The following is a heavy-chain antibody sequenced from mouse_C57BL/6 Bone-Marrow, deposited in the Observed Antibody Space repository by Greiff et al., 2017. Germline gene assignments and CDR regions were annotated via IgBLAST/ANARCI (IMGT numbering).Heavy chain of an antibody. Sequence: QVQLQQSGAELARPGASVKLSCKASGYTFTSYGISWVKQRTGQGLEWIGKIYPRSGNTYSNEKFKGKATLTADKSSSTAYMELRSLTSEDSAVYFCARLRQGAWFAYWGQGTLVTVSA. J-gene: IGHJ3*01. CDR1: GYTFTSYG. CDR3: ARLRQGAWFAY. CDR2: IYPRSGNT. V-gene: IGHV1-81*01. D-gene: IGHD2-12*01.